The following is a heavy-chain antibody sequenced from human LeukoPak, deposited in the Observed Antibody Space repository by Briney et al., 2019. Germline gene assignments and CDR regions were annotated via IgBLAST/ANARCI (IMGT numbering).Heavy chain of an antibody. CDR2: INHSGST. CDR3: ARTEAVAGTGNWFDP. CDR1: GGSFSGYY. V-gene: IGHV4-34*01. J-gene: IGHJ5*02. Sequence: SETLSLTCAVYGGSFSGYYWSWIRQPPGKGLEWIGEINHSGSTNYNPSLKSRVTISVDTSKNQFSLKLSSVTAADTAVYYCARTEAVAGTGNWFDPWGQGTLVTVSS. D-gene: IGHD6-19*01.